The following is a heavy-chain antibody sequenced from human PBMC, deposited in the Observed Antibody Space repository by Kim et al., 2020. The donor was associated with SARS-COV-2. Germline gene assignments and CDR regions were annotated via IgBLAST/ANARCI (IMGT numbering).Heavy chain of an antibody. V-gene: IGHV3-30*04. J-gene: IGHJ6*02. Sequence: GGSLRLSCSVSGFIFSNYAMHWVRQAPGKGLEWVAGILFDGSNVNYADSVKGRFTISRDNSKSTLNLQMNSLKPEDAAVYYCARGIGEQLVPNFHFYHGMDAWGQGT. CDR3: ARGIGEQLVPNFHFYHGMDA. D-gene: IGHD6-13*01. CDR2: ILFDGSNV. CDR1: GFIFSNYA.